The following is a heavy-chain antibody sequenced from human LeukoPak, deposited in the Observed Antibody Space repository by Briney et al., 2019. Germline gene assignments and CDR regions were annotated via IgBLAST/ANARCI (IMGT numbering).Heavy chain of an antibody. CDR1: GFTFSSYA. CDR3: ARDVDSSSWYGDYYYGMDV. J-gene: IGHJ6*02. V-gene: IGHV3-48*01. CDR2: ISSSSSTI. D-gene: IGHD6-13*01. Sequence: GGSLRLSCAASGFTFSSYAMSWVRQAPGKGLEWVSYISSSSSTIYYADSVKGRFTISRDNAKNSLYLQMNSLRAEDTAVYYCARDVDSSSWYGDYYYGMDVWGQGTTVTVSS.